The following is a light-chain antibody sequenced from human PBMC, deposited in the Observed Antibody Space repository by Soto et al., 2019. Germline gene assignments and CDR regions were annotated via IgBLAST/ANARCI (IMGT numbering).Light chain of an antibody. J-gene: IGLJ1*01. CDR1: SSDVGGYDY. Sequence: QSVLTQPRSVSGSPGQSVPISCTGTSSDVGGYDYVSWYQQHPGKAPKFMIFDVSKRPSGVPDRFSGSKSGNTASLTISGLQAEDEADYYCCSYAGSYTYVFGTGTKLTVL. CDR3: CSYAGSYTYV. V-gene: IGLV2-11*01. CDR2: DVS.